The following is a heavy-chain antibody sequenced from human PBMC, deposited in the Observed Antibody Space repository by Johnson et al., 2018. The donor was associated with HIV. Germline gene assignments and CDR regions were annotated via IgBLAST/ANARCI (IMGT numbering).Heavy chain of an antibody. J-gene: IGHJ3*02. V-gene: IGHV3-33*01. Sequence: QVQLVESGGGVVQPGRSVRLSCAASGLSFSSYGMEWVRQAPGKGLEWVAVIWSDGSNKHYADSVKGRFTISRDNSKNTLYLQMNSLRAEDTAVYYCERDFIAPELGDAFDIWGQGTMVTVSS. CDR1: GLSFSSYG. D-gene: IGHD6-25*01. CDR3: ERDFIAPELGDAFDI. CDR2: IWSDGSNK.